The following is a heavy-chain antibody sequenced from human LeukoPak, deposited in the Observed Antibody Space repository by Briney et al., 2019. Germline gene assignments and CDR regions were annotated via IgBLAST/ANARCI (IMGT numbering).Heavy chain of an antibody. CDR2: ISSSSSTI. V-gene: IGHV3-48*04. CDR3: ARDLEAAGNDY. Sequence: GGSLRLSCAASGFTLSSYSMNWVRQAPGKGLEWVSYISSSSSTIYYADSVKGRFTIFRDNAKNSLYLQMNSLRAEDTAVYYCARDLEAAGNDYWGQGTLVTVSS. D-gene: IGHD6-13*01. CDR1: GFTLSSYS. J-gene: IGHJ4*02.